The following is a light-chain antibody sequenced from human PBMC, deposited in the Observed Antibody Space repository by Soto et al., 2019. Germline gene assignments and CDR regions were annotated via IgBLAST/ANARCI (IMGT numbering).Light chain of an antibody. Sequence: QSALTQPASVSGSPGQSITISCTGTSSDVGAYNYVSWYQQHPGRAPKLMIYDVSHRPSGISNRFSGSKSGNTASLTISGLLAEDQADYYCSSYTSSNTPVFGGGTKLTVL. J-gene: IGLJ2*01. CDR2: DVS. CDR1: SSDVGAYNY. CDR3: SSYTSSNTPV. V-gene: IGLV2-14*03.